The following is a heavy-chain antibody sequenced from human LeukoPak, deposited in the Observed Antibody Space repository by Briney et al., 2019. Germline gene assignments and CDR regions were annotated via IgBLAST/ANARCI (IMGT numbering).Heavy chain of an antibody. J-gene: IGHJ4*02. D-gene: IGHD3-22*01. CDR2: IYYSGST. Sequence: SETLSLTCTVSGGSISSSSYYWGWLRQPPGKGLEWIGSIYYSGSTYYNPSLKSRVTISVDTSKNQFSLKLSSVTAADTAVYYCARRGYYDSSDYWGQGTLVTVSS. CDR1: GGSISSSSYY. V-gene: IGHV4-39*01. CDR3: ARRGYYDSSDY.